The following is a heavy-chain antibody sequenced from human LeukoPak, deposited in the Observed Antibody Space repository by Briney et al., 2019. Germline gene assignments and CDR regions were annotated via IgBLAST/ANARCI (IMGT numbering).Heavy chain of an antibody. V-gene: IGHV4-31*03. J-gene: IGHJ4*02. Sequence: SETLSLTCTVSGGSISSGGYYWSWIRQHPGKGLEWIGYIYYSGSTHYNPSLKSRVTISVDTSKNQFSLKLSSVTAADTAVYYCARVVGSGCFDYWGQGTLVTVSS. CDR1: GGSISSGGYY. CDR3: ARVVGSGCFDY. CDR2: IYYSGST. D-gene: IGHD3-3*01.